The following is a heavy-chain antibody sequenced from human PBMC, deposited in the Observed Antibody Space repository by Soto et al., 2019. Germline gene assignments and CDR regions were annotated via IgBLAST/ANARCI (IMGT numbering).Heavy chain of an antibody. CDR1: GYTFTSYG. D-gene: IGHD3-10*01. CDR3: ARIGGPMVRGIRGENYYYMDV. V-gene: IGHV1-18*01. Sequence: ASVKVSCKASGYTFTSYGISWVRQAPGQGLEWMGWISAYNGNTNYAQKLQGRVTMTTDTSTSTAYMELRSLRSDDTAVYYCARIGGPMVRGIRGENYYYMDVWGKGTTVTVSS. CDR2: ISAYNGNT. J-gene: IGHJ6*03.